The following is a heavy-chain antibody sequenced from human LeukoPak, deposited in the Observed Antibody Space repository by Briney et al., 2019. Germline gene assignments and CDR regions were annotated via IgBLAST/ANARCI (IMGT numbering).Heavy chain of an antibody. V-gene: IGHV4-59*01. CDR2: IYYSGST. CDR3: ARSPGYYYYYMDV. J-gene: IGHJ6*03. Sequence: TSEALSLTCTVSGGSISSYYWSWIRQPPGKGLEWIGYIYYSGSTNYNPSLKSRVTISVDTSKNQFSLKLSSVTAADTAVYYCARSPGYYYYYMDVWGKGTTVTISS. CDR1: GGSISSYY.